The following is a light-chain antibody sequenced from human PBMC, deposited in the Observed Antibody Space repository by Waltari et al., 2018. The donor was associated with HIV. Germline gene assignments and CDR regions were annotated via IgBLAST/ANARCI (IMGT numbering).Light chain of an antibody. V-gene: IGKV1-5*03. CDR2: SAS. CDR3: QQYDSYPCT. J-gene: IGKJ1*01. CDR1: QSVTSY. Sequence: DIQMTQSPPSLFASLGDRVTITCRASQSVTSYLDWSQQKLGSSPNLRIYSASTLVTGVSSTFSASGSGTHFTLTITNLQPDDVATYFCQQYDSYPCTFGQGTRV.